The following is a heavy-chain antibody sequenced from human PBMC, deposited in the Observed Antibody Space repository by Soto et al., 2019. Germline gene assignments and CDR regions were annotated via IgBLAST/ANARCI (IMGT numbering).Heavy chain of an antibody. V-gene: IGHV1-2*04. Sequence: ASVKVSCKASGYTFTGYYMHWVRQAPGQGLEWMGWINPNSGGTNYAQKFQGWVTMTRDTSISTAYMELSRLRSDDTAVYYCARAAYDILTGHYNGGAFKIWGQGTMVTVSS. J-gene: IGHJ3*02. CDR1: GYTFTGYY. CDR2: INPNSGGT. D-gene: IGHD3-9*01. CDR3: ARAAYDILTGHYNGGAFKI.